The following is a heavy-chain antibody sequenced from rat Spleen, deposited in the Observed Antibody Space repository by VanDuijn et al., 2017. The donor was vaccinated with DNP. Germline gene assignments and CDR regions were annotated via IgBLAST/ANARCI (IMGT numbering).Heavy chain of an antibody. D-gene: IGHD1-4*01. CDR3: ARWRPGYNYFDY. J-gene: IGHJ2*01. CDR2: ISYRGST. CDR1: GYSITSNY. Sequence: EVQLQESGPGLVKPSQSLSLTCSVTGYSITSNYWGWIRKFPGNKMEWVGHISYRGSTTYNPSLKSRISITRDTSKNQFFLQLNSVTTEDTSTYYCARWRPGYNYFDYWGQGVMVTVSS. V-gene: IGHV3-1*01.